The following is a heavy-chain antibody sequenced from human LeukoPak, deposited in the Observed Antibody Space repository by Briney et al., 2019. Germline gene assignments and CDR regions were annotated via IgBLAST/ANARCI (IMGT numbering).Heavy chain of an antibody. CDR2: ISAYNGNT. V-gene: IGHV1-18*01. J-gene: IGHJ6*02. CDR1: GYTFTSYG. D-gene: IGHD6-6*01. CDR3: ARDRECSSSHYYYGMDV. Sequence: ASVKVSCKASGYTFTSYGISWVRQAPGQGLEWMGWISAYNGNTNYAQKLQGRVTMTTDTSTSTAYMELRSLRSDDTAVYYCARDRECSSSHYYYGMDVWGQGTTVTVSS.